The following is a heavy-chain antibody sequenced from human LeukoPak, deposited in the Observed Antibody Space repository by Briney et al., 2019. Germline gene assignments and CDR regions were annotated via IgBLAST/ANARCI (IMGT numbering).Heavy chain of an antibody. J-gene: IGHJ5*02. V-gene: IGHV1-2*02. D-gene: IGHD4-17*01. CDR3: ARDLEDGDLRLDP. Sequence: ASVKVSCKASGYTFTGYYMHWVRQAPGQGLEWMGWINLNSGGTNYAQKLQGRVTMTTDTSTSTAYMELRSLRSDDTAVYYCARDLEDGDLRLDPWGQGTLVTVSS. CDR1: GYTFTGYY. CDR2: INLNSGGT.